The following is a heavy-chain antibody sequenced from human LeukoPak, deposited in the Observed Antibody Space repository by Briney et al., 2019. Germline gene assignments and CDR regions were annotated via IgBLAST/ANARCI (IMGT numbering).Heavy chain of an antibody. D-gene: IGHD3-16*01. CDR3: ARDAGLAEFGSYNWFDP. V-gene: IGHV4-34*01. CDR2: INHSGNT. Sequence: ASETLSLTCAVYGGSFSGYYWSWIRQPPGKGLEWIGEINHSGNTNYNPSLKGRVTISVDTSKNQFSLKLSSVTAADTAVYYCARDAGLAEFGSYNWFDPWGQGTLVTVSS. CDR1: GGSFSGYY. J-gene: IGHJ5*02.